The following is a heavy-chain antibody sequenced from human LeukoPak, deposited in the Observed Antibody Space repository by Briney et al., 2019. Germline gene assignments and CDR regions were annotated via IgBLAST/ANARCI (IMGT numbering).Heavy chain of an antibody. CDR3: ARFLVVPAATVDY. V-gene: IGHV4-34*01. CDR2: INHSGST. J-gene: IGHJ4*02. CDR1: GGSISSYY. Sequence: SETLSLTCTVSGGSISSYYWSWIRQPPGKGLEWIGEINHSGSTNYNPSLKSRVTISVDTSKNQFSLKLSSVTAADTAVYYCARFLVVPAATVDYWGQGTLVTVSS. D-gene: IGHD2-2*01.